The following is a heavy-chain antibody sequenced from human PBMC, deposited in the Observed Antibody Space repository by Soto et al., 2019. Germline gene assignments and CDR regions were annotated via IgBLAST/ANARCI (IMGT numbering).Heavy chain of an antibody. Sequence: QVQLEQSGGEVKKPGSSVKVSCKASGVTFSKFIMTWVRQAPGLGLEWVGGIIPIFGTANYAQKFQGRVTITADESTRTAYLEVSNLRSEDTAVYYCAKVRYSSPMGYYYGMDVWGQGTAVTVS. J-gene: IGHJ6*02. CDR2: IIPIFGTA. V-gene: IGHV1-69*01. D-gene: IGHD6-19*01. CDR1: GVTFSKFI. CDR3: AKVRYSSPMGYYYGMDV.